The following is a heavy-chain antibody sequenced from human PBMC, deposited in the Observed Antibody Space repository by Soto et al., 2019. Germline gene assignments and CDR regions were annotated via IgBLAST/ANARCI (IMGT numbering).Heavy chain of an antibody. Sequence: GESLRLSCVVSGFTFSSYGIHWVRQAPGKGLEWVAVISYDGSKENYADSVKGRFTISRDNSKNTLYLQVNSLRTEDTAVYYCAKSSLPRLSYYYGMDVWGQGTTVTVSS. D-gene: IGHD1-26*01. J-gene: IGHJ6*02. CDR2: ISYDGSKE. CDR1: GFTFSSYG. CDR3: AKSSLPRLSYYYGMDV. V-gene: IGHV3-30*18.